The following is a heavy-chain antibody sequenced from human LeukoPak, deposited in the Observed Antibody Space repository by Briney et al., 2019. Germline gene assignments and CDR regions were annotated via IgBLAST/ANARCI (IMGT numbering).Heavy chain of an antibody. J-gene: IGHJ6*03. V-gene: IGHV3-30*02. D-gene: IGHD6-19*01. Sequence: PGGSLRLSCAASGFTFSAFGMHWVRQAPGKGLERVTFIPYDGSDKYYADSVKGRFTISRDNAKNSLYLQMNSLRAEDTALYYCAKALDLYSSGWSGWGGYYYYMDVWGKGTTVTISS. CDR3: AKALDLYSSGWSGWGGYYYYMDV. CDR2: IPYDGSDK. CDR1: GFTFSAFG.